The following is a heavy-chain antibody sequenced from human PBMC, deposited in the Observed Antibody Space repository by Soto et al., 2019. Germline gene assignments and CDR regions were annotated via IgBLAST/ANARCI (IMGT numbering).Heavy chain of an antibody. CDR1: GYTFSSYY. J-gene: IGHJ4*02. V-gene: IGHV1-3*01. D-gene: IGHD3-22*01. CDR3: ARGGYFDSSNYLAY. Sequence: ASVKVSCKTSGYTFSSYYVHWARRAPGRGFQWMGWINPGNGNTKYSQQFQGRVIIDRDTSASTAYMELSSLRSEDTAVYYCARGGYFDSSNYLAYWGLGTLVTVSS. CDR2: INPGNGNT.